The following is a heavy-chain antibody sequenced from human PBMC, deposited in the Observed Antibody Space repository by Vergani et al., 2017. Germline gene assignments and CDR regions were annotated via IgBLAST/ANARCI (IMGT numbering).Heavy chain of an antibody. J-gene: IGHJ4*02. Sequence: EVQLVQSGAEVKKPGESLRISCKGSGYSFTSYWISWVRQMPGKGLEWMGRIDPSDSYTNYSPSFQGHVTISADKSISTAYLQWSSLKASDTAMYYCARHGPQPLYYDSSGSSFDCWGQGTLVTVSS. D-gene: IGHD3-22*01. V-gene: IGHV5-10-1*01. CDR3: ARHGPQPLYYDSSGSSFDC. CDR1: GYSFTSYW. CDR2: IDPSDSYT.